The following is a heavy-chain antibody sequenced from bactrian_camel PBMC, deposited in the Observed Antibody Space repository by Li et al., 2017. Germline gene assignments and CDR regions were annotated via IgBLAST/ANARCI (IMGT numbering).Heavy chain of an antibody. D-gene: IGHD5*01. J-gene: IGHJ4*01. CDR3: ATGSARLGFGWY. CDR2: IYTDRVYT. V-gene: IGHV3-2*01. CDR1: NLPTETNR. Sequence: QLVESGGGSVQAGGSLRLSCATSNLPTETNRIGWFRQVPGKEREEVARIYTDRVYTWYTDSVKGRFAISRDNAKNTLYLQMNSLKSEDTGLYYCATGSARLGFGWYWGQGTQVTVS.